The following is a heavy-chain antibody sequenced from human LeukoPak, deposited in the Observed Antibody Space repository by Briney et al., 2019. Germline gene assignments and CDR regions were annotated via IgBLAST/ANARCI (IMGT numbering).Heavy chain of an antibody. V-gene: IGHV1-2*02. CDR1: GYTFTGYY. D-gene: IGHD1-14*01. CDR2: INPNSGGT. Sequence: GASVKVSCKASGYTFTGYYMHWVRQAPGQGLEWMGWINPNSGGTNYAQKFQGRVTMTRDTSISTAYMELSRLRSDDTAVYCCARQASVRTRFDPWGQGTLVTVSS. CDR3: ARQASVRTRFDP. J-gene: IGHJ5*02.